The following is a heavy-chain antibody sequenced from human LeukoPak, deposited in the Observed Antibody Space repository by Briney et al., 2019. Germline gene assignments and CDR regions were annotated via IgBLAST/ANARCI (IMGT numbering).Heavy chain of an antibody. J-gene: IGHJ4*02. CDR2: IKPDGSET. Sequence: GGSLRLSCAASGFMFSTYWMTWVRQAPGKGLEWVANIKPDGSETYYVDSVKGRFTISRDDTKNLLYLQMNSLRGEDAAVYYCGGFGYEAAVDLWGQGTLVTVSS. CDR1: GFMFSTYW. CDR3: GGFGYEAAVDL. D-gene: IGHD6-13*01. V-gene: IGHV3-7*01.